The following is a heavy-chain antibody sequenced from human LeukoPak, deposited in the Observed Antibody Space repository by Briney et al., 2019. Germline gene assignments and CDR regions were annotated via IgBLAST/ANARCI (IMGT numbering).Heavy chain of an antibody. J-gene: IGHJ5*02. CDR2: IYHSGST. D-gene: IGHD3-22*01. CDR1: GYSISSGYY. V-gene: IGHV4-38-2*02. CDR3: AREAYYYDSSGYYYPLS. Sequence: SETLSLTCTVSGYSISSGYYWGWIRQPPGKGLEWIGSIYHSGSTYYNPSLKSRVTISVDTSKNQFSLKLSSVTAADTAVYYCAREAYYYDSSGYYYPLSWGQGTLVTVSS.